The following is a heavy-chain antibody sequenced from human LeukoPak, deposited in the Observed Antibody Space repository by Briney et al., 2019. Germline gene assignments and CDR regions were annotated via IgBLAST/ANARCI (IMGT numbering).Heavy chain of an antibody. CDR3: ARHSMVRDFYYYYYMDV. V-gene: IGHV4-39*01. Sequence: SQTLSLTCTVSGGSISSGSYYWSWIRQPAGKGLEWIGSIYYSGSTYYNPSLKSRVTISVDTSKNQFSLKLSSVTAADTAVYYCARHSMVRDFYYYYYMDVWGKGTTVTVSS. D-gene: IGHD3-10*01. CDR2: IYYSGST. J-gene: IGHJ6*03. CDR1: GGSISSGSYY.